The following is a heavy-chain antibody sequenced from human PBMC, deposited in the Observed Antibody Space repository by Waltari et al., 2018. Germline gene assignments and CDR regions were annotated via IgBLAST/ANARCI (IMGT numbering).Heavy chain of an antibody. V-gene: IGHV4-34*01. CDR2: ITHRGST. CDR3: ASAPRRWLLPHPYNWFDP. Sequence: VQIEQWGAGLLTHSESLSRTCAVYGWSCSGYYWSGIRERTGSGVGWMGEITHRGSTNSKPSLKSRVAISVETYKNQCSLMLTSVTAADTSVYYCASAPRRWLLPHPYNWFDPWGQGTLVTVSS. D-gene: IGHD2-15*01. J-gene: IGHJ5*02. CDR1: GWSCSGYY.